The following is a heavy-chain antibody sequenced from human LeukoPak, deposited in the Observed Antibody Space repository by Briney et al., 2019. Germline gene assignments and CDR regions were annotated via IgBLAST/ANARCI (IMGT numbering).Heavy chain of an antibody. V-gene: IGHV3-30-3*01. Sequence: GGSLRLSCAASGFTFSSYDMHWVRQAPGKGLEWVAVISNDGSNKDYADSVKGPLTISRDNSKNTLYVQMNSLRAEDTAVYYCVLGHYGGLFDNWGQGTLVSVSS. CDR1: GFTFSSYD. D-gene: IGHD4-23*01. J-gene: IGHJ4*02. CDR2: ISNDGSNK. CDR3: VLGHYGGLFDN.